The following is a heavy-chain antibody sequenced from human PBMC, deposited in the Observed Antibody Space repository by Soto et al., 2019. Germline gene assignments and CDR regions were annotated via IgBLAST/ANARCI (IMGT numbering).Heavy chain of an antibody. CDR3: AIYYDSSGYPIRNWFDP. CDR1: GGTFSSYA. J-gene: IGHJ5*02. V-gene: IGHV1-69*13. Sequence: VKASCKGSGGTFSSYAISWVRQAPGQGLEWMGGIIPIFGTANYAQKFQGRVTITADESTSTAYMELSSLRSEDTAVYYCAIYYDSSGYPIRNWFDPWGQGTLVTVSS. CDR2: IIPIFGTA. D-gene: IGHD3-22*01.